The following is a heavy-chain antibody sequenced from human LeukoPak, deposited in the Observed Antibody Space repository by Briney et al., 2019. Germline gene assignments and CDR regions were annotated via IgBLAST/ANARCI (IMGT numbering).Heavy chain of an antibody. Sequence: SETLSLTCTVSGGSVSSSTYYWAWIRQPPGKGLEWIGTIYYGGKTYYNASLKSRATISVDTSKNQFFLKLTSVTAADTTVYYCARYPRSGRLLWGQGTLVTVSS. D-gene: IGHD1-26*01. J-gene: IGHJ4*02. CDR1: GGSVSSSTYY. V-gene: IGHV4-39*01. CDR3: ARYPRSGRLL. CDR2: IYYGGKT.